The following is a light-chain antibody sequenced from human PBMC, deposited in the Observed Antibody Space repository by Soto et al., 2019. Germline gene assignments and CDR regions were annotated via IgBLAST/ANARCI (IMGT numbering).Light chain of an antibody. V-gene: IGKV1-39*01. J-gene: IGKJ1*01. CDR1: QSISSY. Sequence: IQMTQSPSSLSASVGDRVTITCRASQSISSYLNWYQQKPGKAPKLLIYAASSLQSGVPSRFSGSGSGTDFTLTISSLQPEDFATYYCQQSYSTLGTFGQGTRWIS. CDR2: AAS. CDR3: QQSYSTLGT.